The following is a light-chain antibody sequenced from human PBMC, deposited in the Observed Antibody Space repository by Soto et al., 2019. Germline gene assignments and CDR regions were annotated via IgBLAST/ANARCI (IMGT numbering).Light chain of an antibody. V-gene: IGKV1-8*01. Sequence: AIRMTQSPSSLSASTGDRVTITCRASQYITSYLAWYQQKPGKAPKLLIYAASTLQSGVPSRFSGSGSGTDFTLTISSLQSDDYAIYYCHLYNIRPYTFGQGTKVDIK. J-gene: IGKJ2*01. CDR2: AAS. CDR1: QYITSY. CDR3: HLYNIRPYT.